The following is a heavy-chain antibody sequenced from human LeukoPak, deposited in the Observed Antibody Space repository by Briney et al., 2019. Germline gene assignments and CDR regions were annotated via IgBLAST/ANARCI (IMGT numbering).Heavy chain of an antibody. D-gene: IGHD2-2*02. CDR1: GGSINSGGYY. J-gene: IGHJ5*02. CDR3: AKGPVPAAIDNWFDP. CDR2: IYYSGST. Sequence: SETLSLTCTVSGGSINSGGYYWSWIRQHPGKGLEWIGYIYYSGSTYYNPSLKSRVTISVDTSKNQFSLKLSSVTAADTAVYYCAKGPVPAAIDNWFDPWGQGTLVTVSS. V-gene: IGHV4-31*03.